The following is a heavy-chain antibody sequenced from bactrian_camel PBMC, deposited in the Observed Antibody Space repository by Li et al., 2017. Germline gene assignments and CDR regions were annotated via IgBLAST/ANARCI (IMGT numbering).Heavy chain of an antibody. J-gene: IGHJ6*01. CDR2: IYTSGGTT. V-gene: IGHV3S1*01. D-gene: IGHD2*01. CDR3: AADVWRWTCQRTATQGRTDSDY. Sequence: VQLVESGGGSVQAGGSLRLSCTVSGSTYCMHWSRQAPGKEREGVAHIYTSGGTTYYADSVKGRFTISRDNAKNTLSLQMNNLKPEDTAMYYCAADVWRWTCQRTATQGRTDSDYWGQGTQVTVS. CDR1: GSTYC.